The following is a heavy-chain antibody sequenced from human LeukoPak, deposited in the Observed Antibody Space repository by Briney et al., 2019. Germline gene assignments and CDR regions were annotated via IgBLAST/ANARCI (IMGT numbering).Heavy chain of an antibody. J-gene: IGHJ4*02. Sequence: GASVKVSCKASGYTFTSYGLSWVRQASGQGLEWMGWISAYNGNTNHAQKLQGRVAMTTDTSTSTAYMALRSLRSDDTAVYYCARSRGRWNDEHFDYWGQGTLVTVSS. V-gene: IGHV1-18*01. CDR2: ISAYNGNT. D-gene: IGHD1-1*01. CDR3: ARSRGRWNDEHFDY. CDR1: GYTFTSYG.